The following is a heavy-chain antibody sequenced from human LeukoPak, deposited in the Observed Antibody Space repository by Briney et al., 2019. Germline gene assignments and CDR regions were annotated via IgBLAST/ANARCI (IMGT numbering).Heavy chain of an antibody. Sequence: GGSLRLSCAASGFTFSNYGMHWVRQAPGKGLEWVALISYDGSNKYFADAVKGRFTISRDNSKNTLYLQMHSLRAEDTAVYYCAKDNVAAAGRYFDYWGQGTLVTVSS. V-gene: IGHV3-30*18. J-gene: IGHJ4*02. D-gene: IGHD6-13*01. CDR2: ISYDGSNK. CDR3: AKDNVAAAGRYFDY. CDR1: GFTFSNYG.